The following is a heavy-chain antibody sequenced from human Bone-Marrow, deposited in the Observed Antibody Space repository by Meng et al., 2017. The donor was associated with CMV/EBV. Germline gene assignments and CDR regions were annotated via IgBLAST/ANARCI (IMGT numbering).Heavy chain of an antibody. Sequence: ASVKLSCKASGYTLSGYYMHWVRQAPGQGLEWMGWINPNSCGTNYAQKFQGRVTMTRDTSISTAYMELSRLRSDDTAVYYCARDVTDIVVVTAAMGWFDPWGPGTLVTGSS. V-gene: IGHV1-2*02. CDR1: GYTLSGYY. D-gene: IGHD2-2*01. J-gene: IGHJ5*02. CDR3: ARDVTDIVVVTAAMGWFDP. CDR2: INPNSCGT.